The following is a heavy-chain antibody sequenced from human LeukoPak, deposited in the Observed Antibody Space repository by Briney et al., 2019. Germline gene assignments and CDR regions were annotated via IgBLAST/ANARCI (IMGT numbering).Heavy chain of an antibody. Sequence: ASVKVSCKASGYTFTSYGISWVRQAPGQGLEWMGWISAYNGNTKYAQKLQGRVTMTTDTSKSTADMELSSLRPGGTAVYYCARGTSWMDDYGDPGRGYYYYYYGMDVWGQGTTVTVSS. CDR2: ISAYNGNT. V-gene: IGHV1-18*01. D-gene: IGHD4-17*01. CDR1: GYTFTSYG. CDR3: ARGTSWMDDYGDPGRGYYYYYYGMDV. J-gene: IGHJ6*02.